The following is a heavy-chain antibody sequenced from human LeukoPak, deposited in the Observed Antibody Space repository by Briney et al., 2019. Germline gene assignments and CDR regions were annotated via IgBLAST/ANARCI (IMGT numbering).Heavy chain of an antibody. Sequence: GASVKVSCKASGYTFTTYSIHWVRQAPGQRLEWMGWIDADNGNTKYSRKFQGRVTVTRDTSASITYMEVSGLTSEDTALYFCARNMIVETVPTLPYYWGQGTLVTVSS. J-gene: IGHJ4*02. CDR1: GYTFTTYS. V-gene: IGHV1-3*01. CDR3: ARNMIVETVPTLPYY. CDR2: IDADNGNT. D-gene: IGHD3-22*01.